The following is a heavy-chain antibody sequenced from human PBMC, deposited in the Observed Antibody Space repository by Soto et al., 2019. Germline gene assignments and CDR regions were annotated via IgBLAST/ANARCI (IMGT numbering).Heavy chain of an antibody. Sequence: ASVKVSCKVSGYTLTELSMHWVRQAPGKGLEWMGGFDPEDGETIYAQKFQGRVTMTEDTSTDTAYMELSSLRSEDTAVYYCATKGKTTVTTRGYYYYMDVWGKGTTVTVSS. CDR1: GYTLTELS. J-gene: IGHJ6*03. CDR2: FDPEDGET. D-gene: IGHD4-17*01. CDR3: ATKGKTTVTTRGYYYYMDV. V-gene: IGHV1-24*01.